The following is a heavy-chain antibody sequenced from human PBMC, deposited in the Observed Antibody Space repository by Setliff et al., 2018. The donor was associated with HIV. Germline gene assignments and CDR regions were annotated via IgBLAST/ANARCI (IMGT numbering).Heavy chain of an antibody. CDR2: IYPSDSNI. CDR3: VRRDGLLLNGFDF. CDR1: QYTFTTYW. D-gene: IGHD2-21*02. J-gene: IGHJ3*01. V-gene: IGHV5-51*01. Sequence: PGESLKISCKGSQYTFTTYWIGWVRQVPGRGLEWMALIYPSDSNIYYNPSFQDRVTISVEKPIATAYLQWSSLKTSDTAIYYCVRRDGLLLNGFDFWGQGTMVTVSS.